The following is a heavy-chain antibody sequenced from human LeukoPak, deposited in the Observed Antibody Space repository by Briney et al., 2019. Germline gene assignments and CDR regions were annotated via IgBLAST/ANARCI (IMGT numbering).Heavy chain of an antibody. V-gene: IGHV4-38-2*01. CDR1: RYSISSGYY. CDR3: ARGDIPDY. Sequence: SETLSLTCAVSRYSISSGYYWGWIRQSPEKGLEWIGSIFHSGKTYYNLSLKSRVTISVDTSKNQFSLKLTSVTAADTAVYYCARGDIPDYWGQGTLVTVSS. CDR2: IFHSGKT. J-gene: IGHJ4*02. D-gene: IGHD2-21*01.